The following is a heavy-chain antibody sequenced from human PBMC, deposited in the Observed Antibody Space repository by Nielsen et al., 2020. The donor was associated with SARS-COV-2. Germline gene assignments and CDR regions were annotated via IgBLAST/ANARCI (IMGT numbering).Heavy chain of an antibody. CDR2: IYPGDSDT. J-gene: IGHJ4*02. D-gene: IGHD2-2*01. CDR3: ARQGCSSTSCFEDFDY. V-gene: IGHV5-51*01. Sequence: GESLKISCKGSGYSFTSYWIGWVRQMPGKGLEWMGIIYPGDSDTRYSPSFQGQVTISADKSISTAYLQWSSLKASDTAMYYCARQGCSSTSCFEDFDYWGQGTLVTVSS. CDR1: GYSFTSYW.